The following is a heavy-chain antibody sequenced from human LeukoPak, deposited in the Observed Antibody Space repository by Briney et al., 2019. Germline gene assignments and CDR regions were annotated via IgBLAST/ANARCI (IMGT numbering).Heavy chain of an antibody. CDR2: INPNSGDT. J-gene: IGHJ6*02. D-gene: IGHD4-17*01. Sequence: ASVKVSCKASGYTFTGYYMHWVRQAPGQGLEWMGRINPNSGDTNYAQKFQGRVAMTRDTSISTAFMELTRLRSEDTAVYYCARGDYGDYSGSYYYYGMDVWGQGTTVTVSS. V-gene: IGHV1-2*06. CDR3: ARGDYGDYSGSYYYYGMDV. CDR1: GYTFTGYY.